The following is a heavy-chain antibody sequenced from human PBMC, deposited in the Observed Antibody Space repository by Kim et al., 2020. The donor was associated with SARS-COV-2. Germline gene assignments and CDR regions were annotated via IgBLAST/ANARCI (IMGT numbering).Heavy chain of an antibody. CDR3: ARVTTVTTSHYYGMDV. V-gene: IGHV4-4*07. Sequence: PPLKRRVTMSVDTSKDPFSLKLSSVTAADTAVYYCARVTTVTTSHYYGMDVWGQGTTVTVSS. D-gene: IGHD4-17*01. J-gene: IGHJ6*02.